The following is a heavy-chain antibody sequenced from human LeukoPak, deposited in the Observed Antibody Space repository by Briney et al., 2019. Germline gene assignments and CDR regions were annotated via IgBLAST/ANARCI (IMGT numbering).Heavy chain of an antibody. J-gene: IGHJ4*02. V-gene: IGHV3-30*04. CDR2: ISFDGSNE. CDR1: GLTFNTYA. Sequence: PGGSLRLSCAASGLTFNTYAMHWVRQAPGKGLEWVATISFDGSNENYADSVKGRFTISRDNSKNTLYLQMHSLRTEDTVIYFCARDLLVVMASSTLSFDSWGQGTPVTVSS. D-gene: IGHD2-15*01. CDR3: ARDLLVVMASSTLSFDS.